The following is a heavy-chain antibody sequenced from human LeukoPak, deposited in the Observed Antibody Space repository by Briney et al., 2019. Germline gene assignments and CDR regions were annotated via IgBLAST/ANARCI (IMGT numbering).Heavy chain of an antibody. CDR2: IYYSGST. V-gene: IGHV4-39*01. Sequence: SEALSLTCTVSGGSISSSSYYWGWIRQPPGKGLEWVGSIYYSGSTYYNPSLTSRVTISVDTSKNQFSPKPSSVTAADTAVYYCARHHSRSPRSGFDYWGQGTLVTVSS. CDR1: GGSISSSSYY. CDR3: ARHHSRSPRSGFDY. J-gene: IGHJ4*02. D-gene: IGHD6-6*01.